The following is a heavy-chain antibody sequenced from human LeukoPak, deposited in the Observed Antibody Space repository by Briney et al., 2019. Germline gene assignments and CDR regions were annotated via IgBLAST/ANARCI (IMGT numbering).Heavy chain of an antibody. V-gene: IGHV3-23*01. CDR1: GFTFSSHA. D-gene: IGHD6-19*01. CDR3: ARDSGTGWYRVFGY. Sequence: PGGSLRLSCAASGFTFSSHAMSWVRQAPGKGLEWVSGISDSGGGTYYADSVKGRFTISRDNSKNALYLQMNSLRAEDTAVYYCARDSGTGWYRVFGYWGQGTLVTVSS. J-gene: IGHJ4*02. CDR2: ISDSGGGT.